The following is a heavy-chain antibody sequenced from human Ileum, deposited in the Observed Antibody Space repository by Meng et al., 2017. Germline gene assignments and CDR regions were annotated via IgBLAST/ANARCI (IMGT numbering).Heavy chain of an antibody. D-gene: IGHD4-17*01. J-gene: IGHJ4*02. CDR2: ISGTSGDT. CDR1: GFTFRSYA. V-gene: IGHV3-23*01. CDR3: AKYGDPSGYFDY. Sequence: GGSLRLSCVASGFTFRSYAMSWVRQAPGKGLEWVSTISGTSGDTYYADSMKGRFPISRDNSKNTLYLQLNSLRGEDTAVYYCAKYGDPSGYFDYWGQGTLVTVSS.